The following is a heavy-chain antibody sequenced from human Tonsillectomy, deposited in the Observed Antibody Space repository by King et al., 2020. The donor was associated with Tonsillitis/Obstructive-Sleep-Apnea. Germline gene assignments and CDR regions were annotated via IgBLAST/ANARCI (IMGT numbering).Heavy chain of an antibody. V-gene: IGHV3-21*06. CDR3: ARGEERATKPGPFDL. Sequence: VQLVESGGDLVKPGGSLTLSCAASGFSFVPYNMNWVRQAPGEGLEWVACIVLSSSYILYAESRKGRFTISRENARNSRYLEMNSLTVEDTAIYFCARGEERATKPGPFDLWGQGTMVTVSS. D-gene: IGHD1-26*01. J-gene: IGHJ3*01. CDR2: IVLSSSYI. CDR1: GFSFVPYN.